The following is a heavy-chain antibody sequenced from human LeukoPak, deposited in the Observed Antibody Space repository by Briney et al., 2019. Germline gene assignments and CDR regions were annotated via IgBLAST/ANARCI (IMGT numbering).Heavy chain of an antibody. CDR3: ARDPYYDSSGYPED. Sequence: GGSLRLSCAASGFTFNNYGMHWVRQAPGKGLEWVAVISYDGSNKYYADSVKGRFTISRDNSKNTLYLQMNSLRAEDTAVYYCARDPYYDSSGYPEDWGQGTLVTVSS. V-gene: IGHV3-30*19. J-gene: IGHJ4*02. D-gene: IGHD3-22*01. CDR2: ISYDGSNK. CDR1: GFTFNNYG.